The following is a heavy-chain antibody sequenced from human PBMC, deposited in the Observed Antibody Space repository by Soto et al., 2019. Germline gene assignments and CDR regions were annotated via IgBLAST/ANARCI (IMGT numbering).Heavy chain of an antibody. J-gene: IGHJ4*02. Sequence: EVQLFESGGGLAQRGGSLRLSCAASGVSFSSYAMTWVRQAPGKGLEWVAIISNGGTTADYADPVKGRFTISRDNSENTLVLHMNSLRAEDSAVYYCANSGDNSTWETFDYWDLGTGVAVS. CDR2: ISNGGTTA. D-gene: IGHD6-13*01. CDR1: GVSFSSYA. CDR3: ANSGDNSTWETFDY. V-gene: IGHV3-23*03.